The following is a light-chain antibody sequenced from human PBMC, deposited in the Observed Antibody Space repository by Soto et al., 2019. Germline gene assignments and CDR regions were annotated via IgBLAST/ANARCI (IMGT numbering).Light chain of an antibody. CDR3: PQPSDWPIT. V-gene: IGKV3-11*01. Sequence: LKHSVAAVSLYLGESAILYYRASQSVDSALVWYQQKPGQAPRLLIFAASNRATGIPVRFSGSGSGTDFTLALYRLEPDDFAVYCCPQPSDWPITSGHGTRLEI. CDR2: AAS. J-gene: IGKJ5*01. CDR1: QSVDSA.